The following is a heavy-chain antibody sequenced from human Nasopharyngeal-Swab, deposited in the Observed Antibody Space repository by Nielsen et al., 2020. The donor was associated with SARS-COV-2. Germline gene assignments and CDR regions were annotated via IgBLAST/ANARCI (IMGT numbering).Heavy chain of an antibody. CDR2: ISSSGSTI. D-gene: IGHD3-10*01. Sequence: GESLKISCAASGFTFSDCYMSWIRQAPGKGLEWVSYISSSGSTIYYADSVKGRFTISRDNAKNSLYLQMNSLRAEDTAVYYCASLLWFGELPSDYYYYGMDVWGQGTTVTVSS. V-gene: IGHV3-11*04. CDR1: GFTFSDCY. J-gene: IGHJ6*02. CDR3: ASLLWFGELPSDYYYYGMDV.